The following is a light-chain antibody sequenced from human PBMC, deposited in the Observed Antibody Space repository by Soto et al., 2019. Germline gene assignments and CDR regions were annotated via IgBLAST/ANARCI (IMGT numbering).Light chain of an antibody. CDR1: GSDVGSFDL. CDR3: SSYAGSLTWV. CDR2: EGS. Sequence: QSALTQPAFVSGSPEQSITISCTGPGSDVGSFDLVSWYQQHPGKAPKLIIFEGSKRPSGVSDRFSGSKSDNRASLTISGLQAEDEADYYCSSYAGSLTWVFGGGTQLTVL. V-gene: IGLV2-23*01. J-gene: IGLJ3*02.